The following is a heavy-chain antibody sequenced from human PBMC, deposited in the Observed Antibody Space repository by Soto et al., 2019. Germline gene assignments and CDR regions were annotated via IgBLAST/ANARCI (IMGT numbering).Heavy chain of an antibody. CDR3: AKVRADYYDSSGPIDY. CDR2: ISGSGGST. V-gene: IGHV3-23*01. J-gene: IGHJ4*02. CDR1: GFTFSSYV. D-gene: IGHD3-22*01. Sequence: EVQLLESGGGLVQPGGSLRLSCAASGFTFSSYVMSWVRQAPGKGLEWVSAISGSGGSTYYGDSVKGRFTISRDNSKNPLYLQMNSLRAEDTALYYCAKVRADYYDSSGPIDYWGQGTLVTVSS.